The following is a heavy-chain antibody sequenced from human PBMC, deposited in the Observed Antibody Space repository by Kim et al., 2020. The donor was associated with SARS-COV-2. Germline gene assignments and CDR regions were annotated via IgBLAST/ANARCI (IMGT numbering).Heavy chain of an antibody. CDR2: IKQDGSEK. Sequence: GGSLRLSCAASGFTFSSYWMSWVRQAPGKGLEWVANIKQDGSEKYYVDSVKGRFTISRDNAKNSLYLQMNSLRAEDTAVYYCARGSDYGRFPEGRWVDYWGQGTLVTVSS. J-gene: IGHJ4*02. V-gene: IGHV3-7*01. CDR3: ARGSDYGRFPEGRWVDY. D-gene: IGHD3-10*01. CDR1: GFTFSSYW.